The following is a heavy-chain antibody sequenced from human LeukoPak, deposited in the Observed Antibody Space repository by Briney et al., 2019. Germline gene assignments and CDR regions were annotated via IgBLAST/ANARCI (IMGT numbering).Heavy chain of an antibody. CDR2: IKQDGSEK. J-gene: IGHJ4*02. CDR3: ARDDYYYDSSGPYYFDY. Sequence: GGSLRLSCAASGFTFSSYWMSWVRQAPGKGLEWVANIKQDGSEKYYVDSVKGRFTISRDNAKNSLYLQMNSLRAEGTAVYYCARDDYYYDSSGPYYFDYWGQGTLVTVSS. CDR1: GFTFSSYW. D-gene: IGHD3-22*01. V-gene: IGHV3-7*01.